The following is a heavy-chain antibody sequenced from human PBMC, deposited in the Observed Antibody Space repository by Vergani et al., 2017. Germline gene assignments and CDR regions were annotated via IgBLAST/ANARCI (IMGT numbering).Heavy chain of an antibody. CDR3: YYDFWAGYESGDV. D-gene: IGHD3-3*01. CDR2: ISGSGVSA. J-gene: IGHJ6*04. CDR1: GFTFSNYA. Sequence: EVQLLESGGGLVQPGGSLRLSCAASGFTFSNYAMNWVRQAPGKGLEWVSGISGSGVSAYYTDSVKGRFTISRDNSKNMLFLQMNNLRTEDTAVYYCYYDFWAGYESGDVWGKGTTVTVSS. V-gene: IGHV3-23*01.